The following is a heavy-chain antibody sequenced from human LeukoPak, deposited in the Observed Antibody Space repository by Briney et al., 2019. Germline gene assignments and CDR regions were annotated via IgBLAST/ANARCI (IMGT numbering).Heavy chain of an antibody. Sequence: PGGSLRLSCAASGFTFSSYAMSWVRQAPGKGLEWVSAISGSGGSTYYADSVKGRFTISRDNSKNTLYLQMNSLRVEDTAVYYCAIQSRDGYNPPETFDYWGQGTLVTVSS. CDR2: ISGSGGST. CDR3: AIQSRDGYNPPETFDY. J-gene: IGHJ4*02. V-gene: IGHV3-23*01. CDR1: GFTFSSYA. D-gene: IGHD5-24*01.